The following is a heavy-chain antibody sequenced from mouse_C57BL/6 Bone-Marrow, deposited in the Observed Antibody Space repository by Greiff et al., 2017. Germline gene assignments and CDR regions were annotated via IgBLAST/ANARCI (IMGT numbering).Heavy chain of an antibody. V-gene: IGHV1-74*01. CDR3: AISGTTVVDEGFDY. D-gene: IGHD1-1*01. CDR1: GYTFTSYW. J-gene: IGHJ2*01. CDR2: IHPSDSDT. Sequence: QVQLQQPGAELVKPGASVKVSCKASGYTFTSYWMHWVKQRPGQGLEWIGRIHPSDSDTNYNPKFKGKATLTVDKSTSTAYMQLSSLTSEDSAVYDYAISGTTVVDEGFDYWGQGTTLTVSS.